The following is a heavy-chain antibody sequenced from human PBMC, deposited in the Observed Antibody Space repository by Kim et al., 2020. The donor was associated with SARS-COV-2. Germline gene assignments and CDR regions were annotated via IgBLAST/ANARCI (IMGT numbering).Heavy chain of an antibody. Sequence: GGSLRLSCAASGFTFSNYAMSWVRQAPGEGLEWVSTIVYNGGSTFYADSVKGRFTISRDNSQNTLNLQMNSLRVYDTAMYYCAKGATTSEWASGMDVWGQGTTVTVSS. CDR1: GFTFSNYA. J-gene: IGHJ6*02. D-gene: IGHD1-26*01. CDR3: AKGATTSEWASGMDV. V-gene: IGHV3-23*01. CDR2: IVYNGGST.